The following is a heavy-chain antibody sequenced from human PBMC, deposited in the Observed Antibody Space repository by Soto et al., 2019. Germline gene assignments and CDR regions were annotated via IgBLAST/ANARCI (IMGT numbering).Heavy chain of an antibody. CDR3: LKDGLTSLFGLVYDGSNI. D-gene: IGHD3-3*01. Sequence: EVQLVESGGGLVQPGRSLRLSCVSSRFTFGDYGMHWVRHAPGRGPEWVSGVTWNSGNIAYAETVKGRFTISRDNAKNSLYLQMNSLRAEHPALYYCLKDGLTSLFGLVYDGSNIWGHGTMVIVSS. CDR1: RFTFGDYG. CDR2: VTWNSGNI. J-gene: IGHJ3*02. V-gene: IGHV3-9*01.